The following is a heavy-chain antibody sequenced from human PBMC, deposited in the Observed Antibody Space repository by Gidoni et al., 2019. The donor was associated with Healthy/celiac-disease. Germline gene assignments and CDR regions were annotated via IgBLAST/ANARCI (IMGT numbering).Heavy chain of an antibody. Sequence: QVQLVESGGGVVQPGRSLRLSCAASGFTFSSYGMHWVRQAPGKGLEWVAVIWYDGSNKYYADSVKGRFTISRDNSKNTLYLQMNSLRAEDTAVYYCARDRAIAAAGLDYWGQGTLVTVSS. V-gene: IGHV3-33*01. CDR1: GFTFSSYG. CDR3: ARDRAIAAAGLDY. D-gene: IGHD6-13*01. CDR2: IWYDGSNK. J-gene: IGHJ4*02.